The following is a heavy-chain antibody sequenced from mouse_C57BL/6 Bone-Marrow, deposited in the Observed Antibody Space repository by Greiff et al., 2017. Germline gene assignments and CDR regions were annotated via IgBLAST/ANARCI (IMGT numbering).Heavy chain of an antibody. D-gene: IGHD2-2*01. Sequence: VQLQQSGAELVRPGASVKLSCTASGFNIKDDYRHWVKQRPEQGLEWIGWIDPEKGDTEYASKCQGKATITADTSSNTAYLQLSSLTSEDTAVYYCTTAAYGYDGVAYWGQGTLVTVSA. CDR3: TTAAYGYDGVAY. V-gene: IGHV14-4*01. J-gene: IGHJ3*01. CDR1: GFNIKDDY. CDR2: IDPEKGDT.